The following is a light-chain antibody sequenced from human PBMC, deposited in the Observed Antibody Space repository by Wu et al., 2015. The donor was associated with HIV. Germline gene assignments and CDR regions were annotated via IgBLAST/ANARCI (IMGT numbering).Light chain of an antibody. J-gene: IGKJ1*01. CDR1: QSISDW. CDR3: QQYSRYWT. CDR2: KAS. Sequence: DIQMTQSPSTLSASVGDRVTITCRAGQSISDWLAWYQHKPGKAPKVLIYKASTLESGVPSRFSGSGSGTEFTLTINSLQPDDFATYYCQQYSRYWTFGQGTKVEIK. V-gene: IGKV1-5*03.